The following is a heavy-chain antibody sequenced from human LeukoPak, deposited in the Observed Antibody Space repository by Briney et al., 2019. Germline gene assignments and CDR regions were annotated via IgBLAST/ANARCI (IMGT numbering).Heavy chain of an antibody. D-gene: IGHD1-26*01. J-gene: IGHJ4*02. CDR3: AKDGGSLTYYFDY. V-gene: IGHV3-30*18. CDR1: GFTFSSYG. CDR2: ISYDGSNK. Sequence: PGGSLRLSCAASGFTFSSYGMHWVRQDPGKGREWVAVISYDGSNKYYADSVKGRFTISRDNSKNTLYLQMNSLTAEDTAVYYCAKDGGSLTYYFDYWGQGTLVTVSS.